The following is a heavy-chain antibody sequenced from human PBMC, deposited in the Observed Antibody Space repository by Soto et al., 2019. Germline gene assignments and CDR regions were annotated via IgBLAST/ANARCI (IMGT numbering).Heavy chain of an antibody. CDR3: ARAIRGYGAYGGY. J-gene: IGHJ4*02. D-gene: IGHD5-12*01. Sequence: QVQLVESGGALVKPGGSLRLSCAASGFTFSDYYMSWIRQTPGKGLEWVSYITQSGHATQYADSVRGRFTISRDNNKNSLYLQMNSLRVDDTGVYYCARAIRGYGAYGGYLGQGALVTGS. V-gene: IGHV3-11*04. CDR2: ITQSGHAT. CDR1: GFTFSDYY.